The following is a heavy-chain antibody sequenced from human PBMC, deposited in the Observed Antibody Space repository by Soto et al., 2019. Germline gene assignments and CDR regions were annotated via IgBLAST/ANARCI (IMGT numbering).Heavy chain of an antibody. J-gene: IGHJ3*02. D-gene: IGHD3-10*01. CDR3: ARDERSLLWFGERGGAFDI. CDR2: IYYSGST. Sequence: QVQLQESGPGLVKPSQTLSLTCTVSGGSISSGGYYWSWIRQHPGKGLEWIGYIYYSGSTYYNPSLKSRVTISVDTSKNQFSLKLSSVTAADTAVYYCARDERSLLWFGERGGAFDIWGQGTMVTVSS. V-gene: IGHV4-31*03. CDR1: GGSISSGGYY.